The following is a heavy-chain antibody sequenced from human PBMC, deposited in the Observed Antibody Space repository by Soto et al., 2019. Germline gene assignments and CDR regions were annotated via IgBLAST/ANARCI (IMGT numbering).Heavy chain of an antibody. J-gene: IGHJ4*02. CDR3: AKERGGTFDY. Sequence: GGSLRLSCAASGFTFSSYGMHWVRQAPGKGLEWVAVISYDGSNKYYADSVKGRFTISRDNSKNTLYLQMNSLRAEDTAVYYCAKERGGTFDYWGQGTLVTVSS. D-gene: IGHD2-15*01. V-gene: IGHV3-30*18. CDR2: ISYDGSNK. CDR1: GFTFSSYG.